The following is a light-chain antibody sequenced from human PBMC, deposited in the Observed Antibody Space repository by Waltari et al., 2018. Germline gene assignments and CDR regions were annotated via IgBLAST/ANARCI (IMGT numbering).Light chain of an antibody. Sequence: QSVLTQPPSASGTPGQKITISCSGSTSNIGSNTVDWYQQLPGTAPKLLMYSNKLRPSGVPERFYGSKSGSSASLAIFGLQSEDDADYYCAAWDDSQKGVVFGGGTKVTVL. CDR2: SNK. J-gene: IGLJ2*01. CDR3: AAWDDSQKGVV. V-gene: IGLV1-44*01. CDR1: TSNIGSNT.